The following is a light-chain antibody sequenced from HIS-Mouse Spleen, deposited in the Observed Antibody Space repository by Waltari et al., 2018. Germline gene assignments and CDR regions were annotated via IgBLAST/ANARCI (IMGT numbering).Light chain of an antibody. J-gene: IGLJ2*01. CDR3: CSYAGSSTSVV. V-gene: IGLV2-23*01. Sequence: QSALTQPASVSGSPGQSITISCTGTSSDVGSYNLVSWYQQHPGKAPKLLIYEGSKRPVGVSNRLSGSKSGNTASLTISGLQAEDEADYYCCSYAGSSTSVVFGGGTKLTVL. CDR1: SSDVGSYNL. CDR2: EGS.